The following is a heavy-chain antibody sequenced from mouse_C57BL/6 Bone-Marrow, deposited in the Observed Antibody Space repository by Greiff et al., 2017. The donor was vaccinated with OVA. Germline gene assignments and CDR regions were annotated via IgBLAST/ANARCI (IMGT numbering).Heavy chain of an antibody. Sequence: QVQLKESGAELVRPGTSVKVSCKASGYAFTNYLIEWVKQRPGQGLEWIGVINPGSGGTNYNEKFKGKATLTADTSSSTAYMQLSSLTSEDSAVYFCARPRAYWGQGTLVTVSA. V-gene: IGHV1-54*01. CDR1: GYAFTNYL. J-gene: IGHJ3*01. CDR2: INPGSGGT. CDR3: ARPRAY.